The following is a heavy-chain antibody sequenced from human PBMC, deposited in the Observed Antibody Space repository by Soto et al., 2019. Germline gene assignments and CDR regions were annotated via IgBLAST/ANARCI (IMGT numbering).Heavy chain of an antibody. V-gene: IGHV3-30*18. J-gene: IGHJ5*02. CDR1: GFTFSSYG. CDR3: AKDLYEIPIAVAGTRRPRGGHNWFDP. Sequence: GGSLRLSCAASGFTFSSYGMHWVRQAPGKGLEWVAVISYDGSNKYYADSVKGRFTISRDNSKNTLYLQMNSLRAEDTAVYYCAKDLYEIPIAVAGTRRPRGGHNWFDPWGQGTLVTVSS. D-gene: IGHD6-19*01. CDR2: ISYDGSNK.